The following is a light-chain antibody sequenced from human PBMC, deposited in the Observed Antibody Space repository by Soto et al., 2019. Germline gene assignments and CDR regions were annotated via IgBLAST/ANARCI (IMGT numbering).Light chain of an antibody. Sequence: EIVMTQSPATLSVSPGERATLSCRASQSVSSNLAWYQQKPVQAPRLLMYGASTRATGIPDRFSGSGSGTEFTLTFSSLQPDDFAVYYCQQHNNWPPWTFGQGTKVEIK. CDR1: QSVSSN. J-gene: IGKJ1*01. CDR2: GAS. CDR3: QQHNNWPPWT. V-gene: IGKV3-15*01.